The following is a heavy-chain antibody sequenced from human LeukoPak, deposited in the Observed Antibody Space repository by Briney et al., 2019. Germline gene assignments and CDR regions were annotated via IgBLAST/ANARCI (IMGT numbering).Heavy chain of an antibody. CDR2: ISSSGGTI. V-gene: IGHV3-11*01. CDR1: GFTFSDYY. J-gene: IGHJ4*02. D-gene: IGHD1-26*01. Sequence: GGSLRLSCAASGFTFSDYYMSWIRQAPGRGLEWVSYISSSGGTIYYADSVKGRFTISRDNAKYSLYLQMNSLRAEDTAVYYCASSGSYGGPVYYFDYWGQGTLVTVSS. CDR3: ASSGSYGGPVYYFDY.